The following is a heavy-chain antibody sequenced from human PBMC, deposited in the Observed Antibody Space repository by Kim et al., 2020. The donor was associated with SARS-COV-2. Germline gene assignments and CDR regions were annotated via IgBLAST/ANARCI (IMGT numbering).Heavy chain of an antibody. CDR3: ARDWQGRWFANDH. Sequence: ASVKVSCKASGYSFLTYGISWVRQAPGQGLEWMGWVLTENGDTKYAQNLQGRVTMTTDTSTSTVYMELRSLRSDDTAVYYCARDWQGRWFANDHWGQGTLVTVSS. D-gene: IGHD3-10*01. CDR2: VLTENGDT. V-gene: IGHV1-18*01. J-gene: IGHJ4*02. CDR1: GYSFLTYG.